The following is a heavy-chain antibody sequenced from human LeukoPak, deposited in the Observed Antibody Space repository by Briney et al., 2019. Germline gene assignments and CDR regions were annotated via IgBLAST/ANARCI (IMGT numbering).Heavy chain of an antibody. J-gene: IGHJ4*02. CDR3: STTYYYDSSEGY. D-gene: IGHD3-22*01. Sequence: PGGSLRLSCAASGFTVSSKYMTWVRQAPGKGLEWVGRIKSKTDGGTTDYAAPVKGRFTISRDDSKNTLYLQMNSLKTEDTAVYYCSTTYYYDSSEGYWGQGTLVTVSS. CDR2: IKSKTDGGTT. CDR1: GFTVSSKY. V-gene: IGHV3-15*07.